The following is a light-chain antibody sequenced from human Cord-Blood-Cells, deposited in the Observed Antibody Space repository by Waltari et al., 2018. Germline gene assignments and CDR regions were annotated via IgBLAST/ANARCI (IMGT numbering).Light chain of an antibody. CDR2: EVS. CDR1: SSDVGGYNY. V-gene: IGLV2-14*01. CDR3: SSYTSSSTWV. J-gene: IGLJ3*02. Sequence: QSALTQPASVSGSPGPSITIPCTATSSDVGGYNYVSWYQQHPGKAPKLMIYEVSNRPSGVSNRFSGSKSGNTASLTISGLQAEDEADYYCSSYTSSSTWVFGGGTKLTVL.